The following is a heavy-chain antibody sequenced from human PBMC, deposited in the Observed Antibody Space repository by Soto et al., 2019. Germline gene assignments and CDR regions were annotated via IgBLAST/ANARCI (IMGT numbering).Heavy chain of an antibody. CDR2: ISNDESKK. Sequence: QVQLVEAGGGVVQPGRSLRLSCAASGFTFSTYAVHWVRQAPGKGLEWVSVISNDESKKYYADSVKGRFTISRDNSNNTVYLQMNSLRAEDTAVYYCARSIAVAGLDYWGPGTLVTDSS. J-gene: IGHJ4*02. D-gene: IGHD6-19*01. V-gene: IGHV3-30-3*01. CDR3: ARSIAVAGLDY. CDR1: GFTFSTYA.